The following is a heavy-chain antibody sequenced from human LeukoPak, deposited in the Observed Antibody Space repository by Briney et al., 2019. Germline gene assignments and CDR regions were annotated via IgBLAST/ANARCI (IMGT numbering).Heavy chain of an antibody. J-gene: IGHJ5*02. CDR2: IYYSGST. V-gene: IGHV4-61*01. D-gene: IGHD3-3*01. CDR3: ARAHYDFWSGYYPNWFDP. Sequence: SETLSLTCTVSGGSISSGSYYWSWIRQPPGKGLEWIGYIYYSGSTNYNPSLKSRVTISVDTSKNQFSLKLSSVTAADTAVYYCARAHYDFWSGYYPNWFDPWGQGTLVTVSS. CDR1: GGSISSGSYY.